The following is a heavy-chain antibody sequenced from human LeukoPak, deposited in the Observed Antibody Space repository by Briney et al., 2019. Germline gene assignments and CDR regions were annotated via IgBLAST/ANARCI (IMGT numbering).Heavy chain of an antibody. J-gene: IGHJ5*02. V-gene: IGHV4-59*01. Sequence: SETLSLTCTVSGGSISSYYWSWIRQPPGRGLEWIGYIYYSGSTNYNPSLKSRVTISVDTSKNQFSLKLSSVTAADTAVYYCARVIAATLNWFDPWGQGTLVTVSS. D-gene: IGHD2-15*01. CDR1: GGSISSYY. CDR3: ARVIAATLNWFDP. CDR2: IYYSGST.